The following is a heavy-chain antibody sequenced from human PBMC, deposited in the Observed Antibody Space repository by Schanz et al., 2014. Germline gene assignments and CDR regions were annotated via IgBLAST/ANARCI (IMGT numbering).Heavy chain of an antibody. Sequence: EVQLLESGGGLVQPGGSLRLSCAASGFTFSNYAMGWVRQTPGKGLEWVSTLSGSGAGTFYADSVKGRFTISRDNSRNTVYLQMSRLKPEDTAVYYCVRLDVHDYWGQGTLVTVSA. CDR3: VRLDVHDY. D-gene: IGHD3-16*01. CDR1: GFTFSNYA. CDR2: LSGSGAGT. J-gene: IGHJ4*02. V-gene: IGHV3-23*01.